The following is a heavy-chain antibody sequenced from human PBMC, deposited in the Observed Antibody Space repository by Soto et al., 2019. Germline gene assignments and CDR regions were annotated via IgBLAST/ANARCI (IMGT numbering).Heavy chain of an antibody. J-gene: IGHJ4*02. CDR2: ISYDGSNK. Sequence: QVQLVESGGGVVQPGRSLRLSCAASGFTFSSYGMHWVRQAPGKGLEWVAVISYDGSNKYYADSVKGRFTISRDNSKNTLYLQMNSLRAEDKAVYYCAKDKGLASSGWYDYWGQGTLVTVSS. CDR1: GFTFSSYG. D-gene: IGHD6-19*01. CDR3: AKDKGLASSGWYDY. V-gene: IGHV3-30*18.